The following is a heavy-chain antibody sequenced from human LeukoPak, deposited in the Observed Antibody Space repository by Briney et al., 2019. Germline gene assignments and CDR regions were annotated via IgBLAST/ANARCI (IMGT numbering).Heavy chain of an antibody. V-gene: IGHV3-11*01. J-gene: IGHJ4*02. CDR3: AKDISFGEPYLYFDY. D-gene: IGHD3-10*01. Sequence: GGSVRLSCAASGFTFSDYYMSWIRQAPGKGLEWVSYISSSGSTIYYADSVKGRFTISRDNAKNSLYLQMNSLRAEDTALYHCAKDISFGEPYLYFDYWGQGTLVTVSS. CDR1: GFTFSDYY. CDR2: ISSSGSTI.